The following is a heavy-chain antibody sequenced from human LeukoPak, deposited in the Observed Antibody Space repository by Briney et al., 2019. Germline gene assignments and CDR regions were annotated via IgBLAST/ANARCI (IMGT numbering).Heavy chain of an antibody. CDR2: IYHSGST. V-gene: IGHV4-4*02. Sequence: SGTLSLTCAVSGGSISSSNWWSWVRQPPGKGLEWIGDIYHSGSTNYNPSLKSRVTISVDKSKNQFSLKLSSVTAADTAVYYCARGPYYYDSSGYYIPYYGMDVWGQGTTVTVSS. CDR1: GGSISSSNW. J-gene: IGHJ6*02. CDR3: ARGPYYYDSSGYYIPYYGMDV. D-gene: IGHD3-22*01.